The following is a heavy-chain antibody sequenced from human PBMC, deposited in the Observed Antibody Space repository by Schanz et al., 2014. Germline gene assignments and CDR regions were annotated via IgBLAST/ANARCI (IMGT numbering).Heavy chain of an antibody. CDR3: ARGDPVAGLDY. CDR2: IYSSGST. V-gene: IGHV3-53*01. J-gene: IGHJ4*02. CDR1: GFTVSNSY. Sequence: DVQLVDSGGGLVQPGGSLRLSCAASGFTVSNSYIHWVRQAPGKGLEWVSTIYSSGSTYYADSVRGRFTISRDNSNNTLYLQMKSLRAEDTGMYYCARGDPVAGLDYWGRGTLVTVSS.